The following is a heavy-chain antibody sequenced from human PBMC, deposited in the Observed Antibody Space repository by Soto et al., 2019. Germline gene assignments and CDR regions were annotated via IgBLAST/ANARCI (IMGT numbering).Heavy chain of an antibody. CDR3: ARHIALSGSFPFDY. D-gene: IGHD3-3*01. Sequence: SETLSLSCTVSGGSISSYYWSWIRQPPGKGLEWIGYIYYSGSTNYNPSLKSRVTISVNTSENQFSLKLSSVTAADTAVYYCARHIALSGSFPFDYWGQGTLVTVSS. CDR2: IYYSGST. V-gene: IGHV4-59*08. J-gene: IGHJ4*02. CDR1: GGSISSYY.